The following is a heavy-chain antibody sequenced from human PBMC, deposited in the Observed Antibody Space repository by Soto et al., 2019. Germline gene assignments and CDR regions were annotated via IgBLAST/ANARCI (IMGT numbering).Heavy chain of an antibody. CDR2: IYYSGST. J-gene: IGHJ3*02. CDR3: RGTEDDAFDI. V-gene: IGHV4-31*03. D-gene: IGHD2-15*01. Sequence: SETLSLTCTVSGGSISSGGYYWSWIRQHPGKGLEWIGYIYYSGSTYYNPSLKSRVTISVDTPKNQFSLKLSSVTAADTAGYYCRGTEDDAFDIWGQGTMVTVSS. CDR1: GGSISSGGYY.